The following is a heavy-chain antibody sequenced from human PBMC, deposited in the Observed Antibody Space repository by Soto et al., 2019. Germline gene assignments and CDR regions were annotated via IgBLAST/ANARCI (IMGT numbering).Heavy chain of an antibody. Sequence: GGSLRLSCAASGFTFSNFWMSWLRQAPGKGLEWVGNIKQDGSEKNFVDSVKGRFTISRDNAKNSMYLQMNSLRVEDTAVYYCARGSGSYYLHWGQGTLVTVSS. V-gene: IGHV3-7*01. CDR1: GFTFSNFW. D-gene: IGHD1-26*01. J-gene: IGHJ4*02. CDR2: IKQDGSEK. CDR3: ARGSGSYYLH.